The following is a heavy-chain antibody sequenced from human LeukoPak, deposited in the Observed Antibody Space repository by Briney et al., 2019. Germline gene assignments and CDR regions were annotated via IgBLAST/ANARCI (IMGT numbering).Heavy chain of an antibody. CDR2: ISAYNGNT. D-gene: IGHD3-10*01. J-gene: IGHJ4*02. CDR1: GYTFTSYG. Sequence: ASVKVSCKASGYTFTSYGISWVRQAPGQGLEWMGWISAYNGNTNYAQKFQGRVTMTTDTSTSTAYMELRSLRSDDTAVYYCSRDYYYGSGTYLASFDYWGQGTLVTVSS. V-gene: IGHV1-18*01. CDR3: SRDYYYGSGTYLASFDY.